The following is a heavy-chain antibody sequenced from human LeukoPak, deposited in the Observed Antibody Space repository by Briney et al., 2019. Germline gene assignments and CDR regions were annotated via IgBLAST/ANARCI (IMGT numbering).Heavy chain of an antibody. J-gene: IGHJ3*02. V-gene: IGHV4-34*01. CDR2: INHSGST. CDR3: ARRPIGYAFDI. CDR1: GGSFSGYY. D-gene: IGHD1-26*01. Sequence: SETLFPTCAVYGGSFSGYYWSWIRQPPGKGLEWVGEINHSGSTNYNPSLKSRVTISVDTSKNQFSLKLSSVTAADTAVYYCARRPIGYAFDIWGQGTMVTVSS.